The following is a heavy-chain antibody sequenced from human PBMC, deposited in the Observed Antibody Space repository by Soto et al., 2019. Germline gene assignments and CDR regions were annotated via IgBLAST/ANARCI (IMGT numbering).Heavy chain of an antibody. D-gene: IGHD3-16*02. CDR3: AAGVITFGGVIVIRDYYYGMDV. V-gene: IGHV1-58*01. CDR1: GFTFTSSA. Sequence: SVKVSCKASGFTFTSSAVQWVRQTRGQRLEWIGWIVVGSGNTNYAQKFQERVTITRDMSTSTAYMELSSLRSEDTAVYYCAAGVITFGGVIVIRDYYYGMDVWGQGTTVTVSS. CDR2: IVVGSGNT. J-gene: IGHJ6*02.